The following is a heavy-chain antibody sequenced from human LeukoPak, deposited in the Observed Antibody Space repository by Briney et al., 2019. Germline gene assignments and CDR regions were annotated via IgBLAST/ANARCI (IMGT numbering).Heavy chain of an antibody. D-gene: IGHD3-9*01. CDR1: GYTFTSYY. CDR2: INPNSGGT. J-gene: IGHJ5*02. Sequence: ASVKVSCKASGYTFTSYYMHWVRQAPGQGLEWMGWINPNSGGTNYAQKFQGWVTMTRDTSISTAYMELSRLRSDDTAVYYCARDGYDILTGYSNWFDPWGQGTLVTVSS. CDR3: ARDGYDILTGYSNWFDP. V-gene: IGHV1-2*04.